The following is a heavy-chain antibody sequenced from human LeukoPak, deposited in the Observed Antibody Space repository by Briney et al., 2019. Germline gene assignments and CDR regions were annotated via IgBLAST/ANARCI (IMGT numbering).Heavy chain of an antibody. J-gene: IGHJ5*02. CDR3: AREPGMGSGSWAPVARRYNWFDP. CDR2: INHSGST. Sequence: SETLSLTCAVYGGSFSGYYWSWIRQPPGKGLEWIGEINHSGSTNYNPSLKSRVTISVDTSKNRFSLKLSSVTAADTAVYYCAREPGMGSGSWAPVARRYNWFDPWGQGTLVTVSS. CDR1: GGSFSGYY. V-gene: IGHV4-34*01. D-gene: IGHD3-10*01.